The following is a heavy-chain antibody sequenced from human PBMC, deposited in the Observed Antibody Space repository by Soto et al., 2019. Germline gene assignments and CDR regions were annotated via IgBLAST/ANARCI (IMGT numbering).Heavy chain of an antibody. J-gene: IGHJ4*02. CDR2: IYYSGST. CDR3: ARYRRQRVIGEWDY. CDR1: GGSISSYY. Sequence: QVQLQESGPGLVKPSETLSLTCTVSGGSISSYYWSWIRQPPGKGLEWIGYIYYSGSTNYDPSLKRRVTISVDTSKNQFSLKLSSVTAADTAVYYCARYRRQRVIGEWDYWGQVTLVTVSS. D-gene: IGHD6-6*01. V-gene: IGHV4-59*01.